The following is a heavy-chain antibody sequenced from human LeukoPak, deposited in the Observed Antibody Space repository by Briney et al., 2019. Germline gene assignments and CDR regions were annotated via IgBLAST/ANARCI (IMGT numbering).Heavy chain of an antibody. CDR1: GFTFSNYV. CDR2: ISGSCGST. Sequence: GGSLRLSCAASGFTFSNYVMSWVRQAPGKGLEWVSAISGSCGSTYYADSVKGRFIISRDNSKNTRYVQMNSMRAEDTAVYYCARKVAAPDYWGQGTLVTVSS. J-gene: IGHJ4*02. D-gene: IGHD6-19*01. V-gene: IGHV3-23*01. CDR3: ARKVAAPDY.